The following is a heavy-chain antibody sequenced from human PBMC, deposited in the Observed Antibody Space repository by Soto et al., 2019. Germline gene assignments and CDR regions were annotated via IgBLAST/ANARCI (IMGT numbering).Heavy chain of an antibody. V-gene: IGHV1-18*04. CDR1: GYTFTSYG. D-gene: IGHD4-17*01. Sequence: ASVKVSCKASGYTFTSYGISWVRQAPGQGLEWMGWISAYNGNTSYAQKLQGRVTMTTDTSTSTAYMELRSLRSDDTAVYYCTSTRLPHNWFDPWGQGTLVTVSS. CDR3: TSTRLPHNWFDP. J-gene: IGHJ5*02. CDR2: ISAYNGNT.